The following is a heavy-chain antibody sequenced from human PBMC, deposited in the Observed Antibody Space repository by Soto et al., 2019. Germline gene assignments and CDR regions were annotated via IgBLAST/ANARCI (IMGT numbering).Heavy chain of an antibody. D-gene: IGHD3-16*01. V-gene: IGHV3-30*19. CDR2: TSYDGNNK. J-gene: IGHJ4*02. CDR3: ARWGTTGGFDL. CDR1: GFMFKSYV. Sequence: ESVGGVVQPGTSLRLSCPASGFMFKSYVMHWVRQAPGKGLEWVALTSYDGNNKYYGDSVKGRFTVSRDNSKNTLHLQMDSLRPEDTALYYCARWGTTGGFDLWGQGTLVSVSS.